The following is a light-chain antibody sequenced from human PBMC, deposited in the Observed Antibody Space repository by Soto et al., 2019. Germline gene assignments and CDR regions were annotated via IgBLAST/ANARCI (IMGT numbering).Light chain of an antibody. CDR1: VSNIGKNN. CDR3: AAWDDSLSGVI. Sequence: QSVLTQPPSASGTPGQRVTIYCSGTVSNIGKNNVDWYQQLPGMAPKLLIYRDNLRPSGVPDRFSGAKSGTSASLAISGLQSEDECDYYCAAWDDSLSGVIFGGGTKVTVL. J-gene: IGLJ2*01. V-gene: IGLV1-44*01. CDR2: RDN.